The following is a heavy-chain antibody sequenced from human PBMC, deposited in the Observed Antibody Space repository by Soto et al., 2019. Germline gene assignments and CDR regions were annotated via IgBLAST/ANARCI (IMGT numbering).Heavy chain of an antibody. D-gene: IGHD2-2*02. CDR2: ISASGTST. CDR1: GFSFSTYA. V-gene: IGHV3-23*01. J-gene: IGHJ4*02. CDR3: ARGLGYCSSTSCYIWFDY. Sequence: PGGSLRLSCADSGFSFSTYAMSWVRQAPGKELGWVSAISASGTSTYYADSVKGRFTISRDNSKNALSLQMHSLRAEDTTVHYCARGLGYCSSTSCYIWFDYWGQGSLVTVSS.